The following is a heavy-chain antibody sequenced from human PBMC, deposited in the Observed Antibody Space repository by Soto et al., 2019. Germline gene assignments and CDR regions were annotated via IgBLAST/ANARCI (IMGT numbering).Heavy chain of an antibody. CDR1: GGSISSSSYY. CDR3: ARHPLQDEGSGPNEDY. D-gene: IGHD6-25*01. CDR2: IYYSGST. V-gene: IGHV4-39*01. Sequence: QLQLQESGPGPVKPSETLSLTCTVSGGSISSSSYYWGWIRQPPGKGLEWIGSIYYSGSTYYNPSLKSRVTISVDTSKNQFSLKLSSVTAADTAVYYCARHPLQDEGSGPNEDYWGQGTLVTVSS. J-gene: IGHJ4*02.